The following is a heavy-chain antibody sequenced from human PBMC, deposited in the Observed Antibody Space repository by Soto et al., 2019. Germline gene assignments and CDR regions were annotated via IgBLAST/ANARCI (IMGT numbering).Heavy chain of an antibody. J-gene: IGHJ4*02. CDR3: ARDSCGGDCSSDY. Sequence: ASVKVSCKASGGTFSSYAISWVRQAPGQGLEWMGGIIPIFGTANYAQKFQGRVTITADESTSTAYMELSSLRSEDTAVYYCARDSCGGDCSSDYWGQGTLVTVSS. CDR1: GGTFSSYA. D-gene: IGHD2-21*02. CDR2: IIPIFGTA. V-gene: IGHV1-69*13.